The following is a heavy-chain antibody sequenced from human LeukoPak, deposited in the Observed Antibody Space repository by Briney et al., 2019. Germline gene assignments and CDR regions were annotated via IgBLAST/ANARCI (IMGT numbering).Heavy chain of an antibody. CDR2: ISSSSSYI. CDR1: GFTFSSYS. CDR3: ARVGDPWYFDY. V-gene: IGHV3-21*01. Sequence: GGSLRLSGAASGFTFSSYSMNWVRQAPGKGLEWVSSISSSSSYICYADSVKGRFTISRDNAKNSLYLQMNSLRAEDTAVYYCARVGDPWYFDYWGQGTLVTVSS. J-gene: IGHJ4*02. D-gene: IGHD2-21*02.